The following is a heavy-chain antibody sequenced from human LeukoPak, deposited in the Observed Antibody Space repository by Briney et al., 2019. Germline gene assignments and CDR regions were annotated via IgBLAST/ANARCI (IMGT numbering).Heavy chain of an antibody. J-gene: IGHJ3*02. D-gene: IGHD3-16*01. CDR3: AKDLYGLAFDI. CDR2: ISWNSGSI. CDR1: GFTFDDYA. Sequence: GGSLRLSCAASGFTFDDYAMHWVRQAPGKGLEWVSGISWNSGSIGYAGSVKGRFTISRDNAKNYLYLQMNSLRAEDTALYYCAKDLYGLAFDIWGQGTMVTVSS. V-gene: IGHV3-9*01.